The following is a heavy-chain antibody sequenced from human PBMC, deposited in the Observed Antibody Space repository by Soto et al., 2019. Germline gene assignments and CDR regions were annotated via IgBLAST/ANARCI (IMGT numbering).Heavy chain of an antibody. V-gene: IGHV3-74*01. Sequence: EVQLVESGGDLVQPGGSLRLSCAASGFTFSTYWMHWVRQAPGKGLLWVSRIKTDGTYATYANSVKGRFTISRDNAKNTLYLQMTSLRVEDAAVYYSAAGGSGYDANWGQRTLVTVSS. D-gene: IGHD3-22*01. CDR1: GFTFSTYW. J-gene: IGHJ4*02. CDR2: IKTDGTYA. CDR3: AAGGSGYDAN.